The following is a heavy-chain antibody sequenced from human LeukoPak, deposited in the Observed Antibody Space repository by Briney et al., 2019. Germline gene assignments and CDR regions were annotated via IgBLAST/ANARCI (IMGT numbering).Heavy chain of an antibody. D-gene: IGHD2-15*01. V-gene: IGHV4-59*08. CDR2: IYYSGST. CDR1: GGAISSYY. Sequence: SETLSLTCTVSGGAISSYYWSWIRQPPGKGLEWIGYIYYSGSTNYNPSLKSRVTISVDTSKNQFSLKLSSVTAADTAVYYCARLGGGNPFDYWGQGTLVTVSS. CDR3: ARLGGGNPFDY. J-gene: IGHJ4*02.